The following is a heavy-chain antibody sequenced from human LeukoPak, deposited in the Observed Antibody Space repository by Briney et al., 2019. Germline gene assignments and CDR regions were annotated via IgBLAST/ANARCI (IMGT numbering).Heavy chain of an antibody. Sequence: SQTLSLTCTVSGGSISSGGYYWSWIRQPPGKGLEWIGYIYHSGSTYYNPSLKSRVTISVDRSKNQFSLKLSSVTAADTAVYYCARELYRKKGNWFDPWGQGTLVTVSS. V-gene: IGHV4-30-2*01. D-gene: IGHD2/OR15-2a*01. J-gene: IGHJ5*02. CDR2: IYHSGST. CDR1: GGSISSGGYY. CDR3: ARELYRKKGNWFDP.